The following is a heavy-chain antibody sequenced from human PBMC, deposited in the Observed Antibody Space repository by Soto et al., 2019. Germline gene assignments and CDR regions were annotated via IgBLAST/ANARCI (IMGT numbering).Heavy chain of an antibody. Sequence: PSETLSLTCTVSGGSISSSSYYWGWIRQPPGKGLEWIGSIYYSGSTYYNPSLKSRVTISVDTSKNQFSLKLSSMTAADTAVYYCASAYSSSWYEYYYYYYGMDVWGQGTTVTVSS. D-gene: IGHD6-13*01. CDR2: IYYSGST. J-gene: IGHJ6*02. CDR3: ASAYSSSWYEYYYYYYGMDV. CDR1: GGSISSSSYY. V-gene: IGHV4-39*01.